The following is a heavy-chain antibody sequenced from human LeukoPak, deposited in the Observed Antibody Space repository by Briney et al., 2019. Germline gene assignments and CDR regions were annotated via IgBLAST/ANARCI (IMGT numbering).Heavy chain of an antibody. D-gene: IGHD3-9*01. CDR1: GGSISSYY. J-gene: IGHJ5*02. CDR3: AREINILTGYYREGWFDP. CDR2: IYYSGST. Sequence: PSETLSLTCTVSGGSISSYYWSWIRQPPGKGLEWIGYIYYSGSTNYNPSLKSRVTISVDTSKNQFSLKLSSVTAADTAVYYCAREINILTGYYREGWFDPWGQGTLVTVSS. V-gene: IGHV4-59*01.